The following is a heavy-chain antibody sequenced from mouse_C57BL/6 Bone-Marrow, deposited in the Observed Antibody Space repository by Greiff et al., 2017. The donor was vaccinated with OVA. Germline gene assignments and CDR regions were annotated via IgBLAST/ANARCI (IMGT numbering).Heavy chain of an antibody. J-gene: IGHJ1*03. V-gene: IGHV14-4*01. CDR2: IDPENGDT. CDR1: GFNIKDDY. CDR3: TEGWYFDV. Sequence: VQLQQSGAELVRPGASVTLSCTASGFNIKDDYMHWVKQRPEQGLEWIGWIDPENGDTAYASKFQGKATITADTSSNTAYLQLSSLTSEDTAVYYCTEGWYFDVWGTGTTVTVSS.